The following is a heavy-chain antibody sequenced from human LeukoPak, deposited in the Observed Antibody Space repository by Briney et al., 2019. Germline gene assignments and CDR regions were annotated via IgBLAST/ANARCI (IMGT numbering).Heavy chain of an antibody. D-gene: IGHD3-10*01. CDR3: ARRARGFEVDYFDY. CDR2: IYAGDSET. Sequence: GGAPKSPCWGSGCIFSSYWLVWGRPMPGEGLGGLVIIYAGDSETRHSPSIQGQVTISADKTIITAYLQWSSVKASGTAMYYSARRARGFEVDYFDYWGQGALVTVSP. CDR1: GCIFSSYW. V-gene: IGHV5-51*01. J-gene: IGHJ4*02.